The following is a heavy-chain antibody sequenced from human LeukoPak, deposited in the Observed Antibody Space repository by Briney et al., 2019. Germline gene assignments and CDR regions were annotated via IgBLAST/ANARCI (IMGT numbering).Heavy chain of an antibody. D-gene: IGHD3-10*01. CDR1: GGSISSYY. CDR3: ATLWFGELSWFDP. CDR2: IYYSGST. Sequence: SETLSLTCTVSGGSISSYYWSWIRQPPGKGLEWIGYIYYSGSTNYNPSLKSRVTISVDTSKNQFSLKLSSVTAEDTAVYYCATLWFGELSWFDPWGQGTLVTVSS. J-gene: IGHJ5*02. V-gene: IGHV4-59*01.